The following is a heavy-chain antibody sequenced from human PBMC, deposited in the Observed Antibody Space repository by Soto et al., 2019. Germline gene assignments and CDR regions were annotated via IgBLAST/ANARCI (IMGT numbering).Heavy chain of an antibody. V-gene: IGHV3-23*01. CDR2: ISGSGGST. CDR1: GFTFSSYA. J-gene: IGHJ5*02. CDR3: AIQVVVVAATPWFDP. D-gene: IGHD2-15*01. Sequence: GGSLRLSCAASGFTFSSYAMSWVRQAPGKGLEWVSAISGSGGSTYYADSVKGRFTISRDNSKNTLYLQMNSLRAEDTAVYYCAIQVVVVAATPWFDPWGQGTLVTVSS.